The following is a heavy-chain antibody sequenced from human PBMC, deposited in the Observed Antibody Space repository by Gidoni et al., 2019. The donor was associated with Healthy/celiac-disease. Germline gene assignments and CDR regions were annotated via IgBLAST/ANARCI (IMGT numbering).Heavy chain of an antibody. Sequence: EVQLLESGGGLVQPGGSLRLSCAASGFPFSRYAMSWVRQAPGKGLEWVAAISGSGGSTYYADSVKGRFTISRDNSKNTLYLQMNSLRAEDTAVYYCAKDRDWKVTYNWFDPWGQGTLVTVSS. V-gene: IGHV3-23*01. CDR1: GFPFSRYA. CDR2: ISGSGGST. D-gene: IGHD1-1*01. CDR3: AKDRDWKVTYNWFDP. J-gene: IGHJ5*02.